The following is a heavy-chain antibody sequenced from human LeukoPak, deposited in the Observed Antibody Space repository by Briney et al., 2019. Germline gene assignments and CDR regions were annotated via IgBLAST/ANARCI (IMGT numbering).Heavy chain of an antibody. CDR1: GFTFSSYW. J-gene: IGHJ4*02. Sequence: GGSLRLSCAASGFTFSSYWMHWDRQAPGKGLVWVSRISRDGSSTSCADSVKGRFTISRDNAKNTLYLQMNSLRAEDTAVYHCTRFATGTLFWGQGTLVTVSS. D-gene: IGHD6-13*01. V-gene: IGHV3-74*01. CDR3: TRFATGTLF. CDR2: ISRDGSST.